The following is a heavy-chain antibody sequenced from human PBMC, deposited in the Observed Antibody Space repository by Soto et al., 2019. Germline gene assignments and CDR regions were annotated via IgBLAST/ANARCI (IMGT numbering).Heavy chain of an antibody. CDR2: ISAYNGNT. D-gene: IGHD6-6*01. J-gene: IGHJ5*02. CDR1: GYTFTSYG. V-gene: IGHV1-18*01. Sequence: ASVKVSCKASGYTFTSYGISWVRQAPGQGLEWMGWISAYNGNTNYAQKLQGRVTMTTDTSTSTAYMELRSLRSDDTAVYYCARGIEYSGSNYWFDPWGQGTLVTVSS. CDR3: ARGIEYSGSNYWFDP.